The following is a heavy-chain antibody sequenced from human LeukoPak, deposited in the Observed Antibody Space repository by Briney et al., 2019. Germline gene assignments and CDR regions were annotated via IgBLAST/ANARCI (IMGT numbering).Heavy chain of an antibody. CDR3: ARGSEGGYPDAFDI. Sequence: SETLSLTCTVSGGSISSYYWSWIRQPPGKGLEWIGYIYYSGSTNYNPSLKSRVTISVDTSKNQFSLKLSSVTAADTAAYYCARGSEGGYPDAFDIWGQGTMVTVSS. CDR1: GGSISSYY. V-gene: IGHV4-59*01. J-gene: IGHJ3*02. CDR2: IYYSGST. D-gene: IGHD5-18*01.